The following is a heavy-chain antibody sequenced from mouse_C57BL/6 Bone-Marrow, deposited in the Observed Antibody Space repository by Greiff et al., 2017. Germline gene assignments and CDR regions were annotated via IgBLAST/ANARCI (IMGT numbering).Heavy chain of an antibody. CDR2: ISSGGDYI. CDR1: GFTFSSSA. V-gene: IGHV5-9-1*02. J-gene: IGHJ2*01. Sequence: DVKLVASGEGLVKPGGSLTLSCAASGFTFSSSAMSWVRQTPEKRLEWVAYISSGGDYIYYADTVKGRFTIARDNARNTLYLQMSSRKSEDTAMYYCTRGDLLLDYWGQGTTLTVSS. D-gene: IGHD2-1*01. CDR3: TRGDLLLDY.